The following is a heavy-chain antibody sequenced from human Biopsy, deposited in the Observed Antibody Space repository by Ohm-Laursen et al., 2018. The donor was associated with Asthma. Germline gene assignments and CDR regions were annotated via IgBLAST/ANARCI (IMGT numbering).Heavy chain of an antibody. CDR1: GYTFINYA. J-gene: IGHJ3*02. D-gene: IGHD3-9*01. CDR3: ARTYYDFLTGQVNDAFGI. CDR2: INAGNGNT. V-gene: IGHV1-3*01. Sequence: ASVKVSCKASGYTFINYAIHWVRQAPGQRLERMGWINAGNGNTKYSQKFQGRVTITRDTSASTAYMDLSSLRSEDTAVYYCARTYYDFLTGQVNDAFGIWGQGTVVTVSS.